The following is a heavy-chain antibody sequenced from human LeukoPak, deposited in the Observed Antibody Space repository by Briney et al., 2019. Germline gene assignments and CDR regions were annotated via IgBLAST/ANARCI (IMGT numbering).Heavy chain of an antibody. CDR2: ISYDGSNR. CDR1: GFSFSSYA. Sequence: PGRSLRLSCAASGFSFSSYAMHWVRQAPGTELEWVAVISYDGSNRYYADSVKGRFTISRDNSKNTLYLQMNSLRAEDTAVYYCARGDCSSTSCYLFDYWGQGTLVTVSS. D-gene: IGHD2-2*01. V-gene: IGHV3-30*04. J-gene: IGHJ4*02. CDR3: ARGDCSSTSCYLFDY.